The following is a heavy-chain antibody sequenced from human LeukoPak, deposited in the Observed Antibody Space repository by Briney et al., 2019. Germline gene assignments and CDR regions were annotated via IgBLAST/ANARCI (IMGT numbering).Heavy chain of an antibody. CDR2: ISAHNGKT. V-gene: IGHV1-18*01. CDR1: GYTFTSYG. CDR3: ARAGTTLLLDY. Sequence: ASVKVSCKASGYTFTSYGIIWVRQAPGQGLQWMGWISAHNGKTKYAQNLQGRVTMTTDTSTNTVYLELRSLTSDDTAVYYCARAGTTLLLDYWGQGTLVTVSS. D-gene: IGHD4-11*01. J-gene: IGHJ4*02.